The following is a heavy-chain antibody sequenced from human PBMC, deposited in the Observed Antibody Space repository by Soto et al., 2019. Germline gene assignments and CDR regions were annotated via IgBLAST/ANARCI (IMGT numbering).Heavy chain of an antibody. D-gene: IGHD5-12*01. J-gene: IGHJ6*02. CDR2: IIPIFGTA. CDR3: ARDSYSGYDGTYGMDV. CDR1: GGTFSSYA. V-gene: IGHV1-69*06. Sequence: ASVKVSCKASGGTFSSYAISWVRQAPGQGLEWMGGIIPIFGTANYAQKFQGRVTITADKSTSTAYMELSSLRSEDTAVYYCARDSYSGYDGTYGMDVWGQGTTVTVSS.